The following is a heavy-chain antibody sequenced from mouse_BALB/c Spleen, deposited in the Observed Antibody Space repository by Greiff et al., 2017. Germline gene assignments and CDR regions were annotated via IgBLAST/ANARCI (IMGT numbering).Heavy chain of an antibody. V-gene: IGHV5-9-4*01. D-gene: IGHD3-1*01. J-gene: IGHJ4*01. CDR1: GFTFSSYA. Sequence: EVQRVESGGGLVKPGGSLKLSCAASGFTFSSYAMSWVRQSPEKRLEWVAEISSGGSYTYYPDTVTGRFTISRDNAKNTLYLEMSSLRSEDTAMYYCARDRESLMDYWGQGTSVTVSS. CDR2: ISSGGSYT. CDR3: ARDRESLMDY.